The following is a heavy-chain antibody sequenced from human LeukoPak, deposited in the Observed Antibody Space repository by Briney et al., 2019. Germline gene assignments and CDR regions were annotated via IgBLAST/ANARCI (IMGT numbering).Heavy chain of an antibody. Sequence: PSETLSLTCTISGGSISSYYWNWIRQPPGKGLEWIGYIYSSGSTNYNPSLKSRVIISVDTSKNQFSLKLTSMTAADTAVYYCARDDRSGYYGLDYWGQGTLVTVSS. CDR2: IYSSGST. D-gene: IGHD3-22*01. CDR1: GGSISSYY. CDR3: ARDDRSGYYGLDY. V-gene: IGHV4-59*01. J-gene: IGHJ4*02.